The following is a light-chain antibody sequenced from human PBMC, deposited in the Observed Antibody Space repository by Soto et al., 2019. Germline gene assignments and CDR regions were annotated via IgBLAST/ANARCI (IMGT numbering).Light chain of an antibody. CDR2: DAL. J-gene: IGKJ3*01. V-gene: IGKV3-20*01. Sequence: ENVLTQSPGRLSLSPGDRATLSCRASRTVDDNSLAWYQQKPGQAPRLLIFDALNRATGIPDRFSGSGSGTDFALTINRLEPEDFARYFCQQYGSSPFTFGPGTTVDV. CDR1: RTVDDNS. CDR3: QQYGSSPFT.